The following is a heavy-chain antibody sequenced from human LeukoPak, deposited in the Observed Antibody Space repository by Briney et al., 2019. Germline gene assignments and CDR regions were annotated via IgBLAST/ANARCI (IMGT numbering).Heavy chain of an antibody. V-gene: IGHV4-38-2*02. CDR2: IYTSGST. CDR3: ARETNFWSGYYTGLFWFDP. CDR1: GYSISSGYY. J-gene: IGHJ5*02. D-gene: IGHD3-3*01. Sequence: SETLSLTXTVSGYSISSGYYWGWIRQPPGKGLEWIGRIYTSGSTNYNPSLKSRVTISVDTSKNQFSLKLSSVTAADTAVYYCARETNFWSGYYTGLFWFDPWGQGTLVTVSS.